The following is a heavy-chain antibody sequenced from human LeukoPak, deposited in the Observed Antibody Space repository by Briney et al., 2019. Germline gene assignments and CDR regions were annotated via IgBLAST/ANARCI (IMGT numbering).Heavy chain of an antibody. J-gene: IGHJ4*02. CDR3: TRILPYFYDGRGHYPFDF. D-gene: IGHD3-22*01. CDR2: INPNSGAI. Sequence: GASVKVSCKASGYTFTNYYMHWVRQAPGQGFEWMGWINPNSGAINYAQKFRGRVTMTRDTSISTAYMELNSLTSDDTAVYWCTRILPYFYDGRGHYPFDFWGQGTLVTVSS. CDR1: GYTFTNYY. V-gene: IGHV1-2*02.